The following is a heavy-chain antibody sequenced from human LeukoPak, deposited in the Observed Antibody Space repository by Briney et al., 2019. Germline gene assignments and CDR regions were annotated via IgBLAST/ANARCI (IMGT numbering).Heavy chain of an antibody. CDR1: GFTFDDYA. D-gene: IGHD2-21*02. CDR2: INGDGDGT. V-gene: IGHV3-43*02. J-gene: IGHJ4*02. Sequence: GGSLRLSCAASGFTFDDYAMHWVRQAPGKGLEWVSLINGDGDGTYYADSVKGRFTISRDSSKSSLFLQMNSLRTEDTALYYCAKDYCGGDCYLFHYWGQGTLVTVSS. CDR3: AKDYCGGDCYLFHY.